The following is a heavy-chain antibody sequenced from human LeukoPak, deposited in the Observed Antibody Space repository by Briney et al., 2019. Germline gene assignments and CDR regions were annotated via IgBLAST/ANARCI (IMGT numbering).Heavy chain of an antibody. V-gene: IGHV3-7*03. D-gene: IGHD4-23*01. CDR3: AKGSGGNYYYYYYYMDV. J-gene: IGHJ6*03. Sequence: GGPLRLSCVASRFTFSNYWMTWVRQAPGKGLERVANINKDGGEPYYMESVKGRFTISRDNAKNSLYLQMNSLRAEDTAVYYCAKGSGGNYYYYYYYMDVWGKGTTVTVSS. CDR1: RFTFSNYW. CDR2: INKDGGEP.